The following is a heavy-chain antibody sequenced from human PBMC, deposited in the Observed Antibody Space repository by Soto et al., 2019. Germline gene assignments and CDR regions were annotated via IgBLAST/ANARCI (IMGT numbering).Heavy chain of an antibody. J-gene: IGHJ6*02. CDR3: ARDVYSSSNHYYYGMDV. Sequence: ASVEVSCKASGYTFTSYYMHWVRQAPGQGLEWMGIINPSGGSTSYAQKFQGRVTMTRDTSTSTVYMELSSLRSEDTAVYYCARDVYSSSNHYYYGMDVWGQGTTVTVSS. CDR2: INPSGGST. V-gene: IGHV1-46*01. CDR1: GYTFTSYY. D-gene: IGHD6-6*01.